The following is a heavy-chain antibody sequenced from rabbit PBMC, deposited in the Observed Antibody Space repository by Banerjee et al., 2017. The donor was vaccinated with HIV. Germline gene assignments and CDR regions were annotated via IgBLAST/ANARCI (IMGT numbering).Heavy chain of an antibody. CDR2: IDPVVGDT. CDR1: GFDFNKYG. V-gene: IGHV1S39*01. Sequence: QLVESGGGLVQPGGSLTLSCKASGFDFNKYGVSWVRQAPGKGLEWIGYIDPVVGDTYYATWVNGRFTISKTSSTTVTLQMTSLTAADTATYFCARDLAGVIGWNFNLWGQGTLVTVS. CDR3: ARDLAGVIGWNFNL. D-gene: IGHD4-1*01. J-gene: IGHJ4*01.